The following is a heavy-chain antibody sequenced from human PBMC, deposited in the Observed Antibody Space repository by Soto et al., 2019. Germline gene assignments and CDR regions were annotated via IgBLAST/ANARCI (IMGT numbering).Heavy chain of an antibody. CDR1: GGSFSGYY. D-gene: IGHD3-9*01. Sequence: SETLSLTCAVYGGSFSGYYWSWIRQPPGKGLEWIGEINHSGSTNYNPSLKSRVTISVDTSKNQFSLKLSSVTAADTAVYYCARGLSRRDILTGYPYYFDYWGQGTLVTVSS. CDR2: INHSGST. CDR3: ARGLSRRDILTGYPYYFDY. V-gene: IGHV4-34*01. J-gene: IGHJ4*02.